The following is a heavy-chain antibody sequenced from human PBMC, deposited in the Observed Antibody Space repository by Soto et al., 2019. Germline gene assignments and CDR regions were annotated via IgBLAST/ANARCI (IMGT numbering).Heavy chain of an antibody. CDR3: AREGLVLVLTSDKSGYYHYVKDF. Sequence: PSVKVSCKASGDTFSTYTITWMRQAPGQGLEWMGGIIPRSATSKYAQKFQGRVTITADESTSTVYMELRTLRPEDTAVYYCAREGLVLVLTSDKSGYYHYVKDFSGQGTTVTVSS. J-gene: IGHJ6*02. V-gene: IGHV1-69*13. CDR1: GDTFSTYT. D-gene: IGHD2-21*02. CDR2: IIPRSATS.